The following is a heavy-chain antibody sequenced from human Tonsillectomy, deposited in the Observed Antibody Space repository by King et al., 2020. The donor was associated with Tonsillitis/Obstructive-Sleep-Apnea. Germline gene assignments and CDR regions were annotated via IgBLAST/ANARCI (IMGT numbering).Heavy chain of an antibody. CDR1: GGSISSSTYY. V-gene: IGHV4-39*01. CDR2: ISYDGST. D-gene: IGHD5-24*01. J-gene: IGHJ4*02. CDR3: ARSFRTGTYKGYSDS. Sequence: QLQESGPGLVKPSETLSLTCTVSGGSISSSTYYWGWIRQPPGKGLEWIGYISYDGSTYYNPSLKSRVTMSVDTSKNQFSLELSSVTTADAAMYYCARSFRTGTYKGYSDSWGQGTLVTVSS.